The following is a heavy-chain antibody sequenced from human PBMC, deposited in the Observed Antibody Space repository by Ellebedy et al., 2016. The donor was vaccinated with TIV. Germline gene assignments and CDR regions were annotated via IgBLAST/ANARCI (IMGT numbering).Heavy chain of an antibody. CDR3: ARGKAMTTVDYATYNWFDP. CDR2: IIPIFGTA. CDR1: GGTFSSYA. J-gene: IGHJ5*02. V-gene: IGHV1-69*06. Sequence: SVKVSXKASGGTFSSYAISWVRQAPGQGLEWMGGIIPIFGTANYAQKFQGRVTITADKSTSTAYMELISLRSEDTAVYYCARGKAMTTVDYATYNWFDPWGQGTLVTVSS. D-gene: IGHD4-23*01.